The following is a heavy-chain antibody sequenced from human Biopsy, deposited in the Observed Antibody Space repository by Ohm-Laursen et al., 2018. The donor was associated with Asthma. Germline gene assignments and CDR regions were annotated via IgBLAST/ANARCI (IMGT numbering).Heavy chain of an antibody. Sequence: ASVKASCKTSGFPFTAYYIHSMRQAPGQGLEWMGWISLNTGDANRAQKFRGWVTKTRDTSISTAYLVLSGLKSHDTAVYYRARAPYSDVFDSWGQGTLVAVSS. D-gene: IGHD1-26*01. J-gene: IGHJ4*02. CDR2: ISLNTGDA. CDR3: ARAPYSDVFDS. CDR1: GFPFTAYY. V-gene: IGHV1-2*04.